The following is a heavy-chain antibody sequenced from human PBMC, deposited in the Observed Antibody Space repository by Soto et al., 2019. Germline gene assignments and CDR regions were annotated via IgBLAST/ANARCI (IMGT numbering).Heavy chain of an antibody. D-gene: IGHD3-10*01. Sequence: SETLSLTCTVSGGSISHADYYWSWIRQHPGKGLEWIGYIYYSGGTYFNPSLESRVTMSVDTSKNQFSLNLNSVTAADTAVYYCARAMVRGVLGSWGQGTLVTVS. V-gene: IGHV4-31*03. CDR2: IYYSGGT. CDR1: GGSISHADYY. CDR3: ARAMVRGVLGS. J-gene: IGHJ5*01.